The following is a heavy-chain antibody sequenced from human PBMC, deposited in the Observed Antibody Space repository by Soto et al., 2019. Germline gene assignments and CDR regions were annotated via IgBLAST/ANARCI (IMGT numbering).Heavy chain of an antibody. CDR2: IRSKAYGGTT. CDR1: GFTFGDYA. D-gene: IGHD1-1*01. CDR3: ARDMRPSGLERRLNAFDI. Sequence: GGSLRLSCTASGFTFGDYAMSWVRQAPGKGLEWVGFIRSKAYGGTTEYAASVKGRFTISRDDSKSIAYLQMNSLKTEDTAVYYCARDMRPSGLERRLNAFDIWGQGTMVTVSS. V-gene: IGHV3-49*04. J-gene: IGHJ3*02.